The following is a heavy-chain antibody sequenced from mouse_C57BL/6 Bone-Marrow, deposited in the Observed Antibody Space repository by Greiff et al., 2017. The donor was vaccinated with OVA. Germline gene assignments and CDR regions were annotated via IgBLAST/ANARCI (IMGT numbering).Heavy chain of an antibody. V-gene: IGHV5-17*01. CDR1: GFTFSDYG. J-gene: IGHJ2*01. CDR3: ARTVVARDFDY. D-gene: IGHD1-1*01. CDR2: ISSGSSTI. Sequence: EVKLMESGGGLVKPGGSLKLSCAASGFTFSDYGMHWVRQAPEKGLEWVAYISSGSSTIYYADTVKGRFTISRDNAKNTLFLQMTSLRSEDTAMYYCARTVVARDFDYWGQGTTLTVSS.